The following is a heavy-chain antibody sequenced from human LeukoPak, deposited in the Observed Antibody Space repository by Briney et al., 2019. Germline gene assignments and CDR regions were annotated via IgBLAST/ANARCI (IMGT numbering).Heavy chain of an antibody. CDR3: ARGGVEMATIIYYYYYMDV. V-gene: IGHV3-48*03. Sequence: GGSLRLSSAASGFIFSSYEMNWVRQAPGKGLEWVSYISSSGSTIYYADSVKGRFTISRDNAKNSLYLHMNTLRAEDTAVYNTARGGVEMATIIYYYYYMDVWGKGTTVSISS. D-gene: IGHD5-24*01. J-gene: IGHJ6*03. CDR2: ISSSGSTI. CDR1: GFIFSSYE.